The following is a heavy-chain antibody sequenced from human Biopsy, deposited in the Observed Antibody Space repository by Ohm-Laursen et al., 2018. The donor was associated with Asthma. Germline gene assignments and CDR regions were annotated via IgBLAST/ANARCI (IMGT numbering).Heavy chain of an antibody. J-gene: IGHJ4*02. CDR2: INPSGGST. CDR3: ARAGALIVGATMGY. D-gene: IGHD1-26*01. Sequence: GSSVKVSCKAHGDILSSFGIKWVRKAPGQGLEWMGIINPSGGSTSYAQKFQGRVTMTRDTSTSTVYMKLGSLRSEDTAVYYCARAGALIVGATMGYWGQGTLVTVSS. V-gene: IGHV1-46*01. CDR1: GDILSSFG.